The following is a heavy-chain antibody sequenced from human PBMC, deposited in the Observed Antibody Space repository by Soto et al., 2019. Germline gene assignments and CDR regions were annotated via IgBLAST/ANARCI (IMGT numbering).Heavy chain of an antibody. V-gene: IGHV3-33*01. J-gene: IGHJ4*02. CDR1: GFTFSSYG. D-gene: IGHD5-18*01. CDR3: ARDRIQLWFFDY. CDR2: IWYDGSNK. Sequence: QVQLVESGGGVVQPGRSLRLSCAASGFTFSSYGMHWVRQAPGKGLEWVAVIWYDGSNKYYADSVKGRFTISRDNSKNTLYLQMNSLRAEDTAVYYCARDRIQLWFFDYWGQGTLVTVSS.